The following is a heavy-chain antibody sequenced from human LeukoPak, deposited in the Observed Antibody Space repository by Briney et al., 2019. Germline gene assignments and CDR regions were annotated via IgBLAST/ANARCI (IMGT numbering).Heavy chain of an antibody. V-gene: IGHV3-64*01. J-gene: IGHJ4*02. CDR1: GFRFSSYA. Sequence: QPGGSLRLSCSASGFRFSSYAMHWVRQAPGKGLEYVSAISIDGGDTFYASSVKGRFTISRDNSKSTLYLQMGSLRAEDMAVYYCARVLRDVSGYYDYWGQGTLVTVSS. CDR2: ISIDGGDT. CDR3: ARVLRDVSGYYDY. D-gene: IGHD3-22*01.